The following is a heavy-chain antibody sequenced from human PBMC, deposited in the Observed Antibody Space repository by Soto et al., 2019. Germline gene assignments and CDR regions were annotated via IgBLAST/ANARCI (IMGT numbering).Heavy chain of an antibody. D-gene: IGHD1-1*01. CDR2: ISYDGSNK. CDR3: ARGTTTSAFSAMDV. J-gene: IGHJ6*02. CDR1: GFTFSNNA. V-gene: IGHV3-30-3*01. Sequence: QVQLVESGGGVVQPGRSLRLSCAASGFTFSNNAMDWVRQAPGKGLEWVAVISYDGSNKYIAESVKGRFTISRDNSKNTLLLQMNSLRAEGTAVYYCARGTTTSAFSAMDVWGQGTTVTVSS.